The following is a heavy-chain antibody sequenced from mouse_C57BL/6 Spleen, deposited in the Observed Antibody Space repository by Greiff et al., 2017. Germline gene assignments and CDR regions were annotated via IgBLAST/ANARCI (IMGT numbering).Heavy chain of an antibody. Sequence: EVKLVESGPGLVKPSQSLSLTCSVTGYSITSGYYWNWIRQFPGNQLEWMGYISYDGSNKYNPSLKNRISITRDTYKNQFFLKLNSVTTEDTATYYCAREEAYFGYFDVWGTGTTVTVSS. V-gene: IGHV3-6*01. J-gene: IGHJ1*03. CDR3: AREEAYFGYFDV. CDR2: ISYDGSN. CDR1: GYSITSGYY. D-gene: IGHD1-1*01.